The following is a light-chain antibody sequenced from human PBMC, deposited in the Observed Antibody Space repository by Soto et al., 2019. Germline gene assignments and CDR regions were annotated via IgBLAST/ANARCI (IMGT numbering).Light chain of an antibody. Sequence: ILMTQSPSTLAVSPGERATLSCRASQTVSSNLAWYQQKLGQAPRLLIYDASNRATGIPARFSGSGSGTDFTLTISRLQHGDFAVYYCQQYGDSPRSFGQGTKWIS. CDR3: QQYGDSPRS. CDR1: QTVSSN. J-gene: IGKJ1*01. CDR2: DAS. V-gene: IGKV3D-15*01.